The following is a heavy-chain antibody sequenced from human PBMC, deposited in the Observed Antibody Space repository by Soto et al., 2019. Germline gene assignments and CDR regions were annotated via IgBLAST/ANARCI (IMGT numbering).Heavy chain of an antibody. CDR2: IWYDGSNK. V-gene: IGHV3-33*01. D-gene: IGHD6-6*01. J-gene: IGHJ6*03. CDR3: ARAPTPYSSSSHHYYYYYMDV. Sequence: VAVIWYDGSNKYYADSVKGRFTISRDNSKNTLYLQMNSLRAEDTAVYYCARAPTPYSSSSHHYYYYYMDVWGKGTTVTVSS.